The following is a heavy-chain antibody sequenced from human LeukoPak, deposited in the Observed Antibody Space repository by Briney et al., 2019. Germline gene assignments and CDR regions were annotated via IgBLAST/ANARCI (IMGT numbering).Heavy chain of an antibody. D-gene: IGHD3-10*01. Sequence: RTSETLSLTCTVSGGSVSSGSYYWSWIRQPPGKGLEWIGYIYNSGSSGSTNYNPSLKSRVTISIDTSKNQFSLRLSSVTAADTAVYYCARSPRFGSGSYSIDYWGQGSLVTVSS. J-gene: IGHJ4*02. V-gene: IGHV4-61*01. CDR3: ARSPRFGSGSYSIDY. CDR1: GGSVSSGSYY. CDR2: IYNSGSSGST.